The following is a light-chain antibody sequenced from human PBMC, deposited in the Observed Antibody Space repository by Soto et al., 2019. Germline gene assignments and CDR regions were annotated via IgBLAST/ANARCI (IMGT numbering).Light chain of an antibody. J-gene: IGKJ4*01. Sequence: ETVMTQSPATLSVSPGERATLSCRASQSVSGNLAWYQQKPGQAPRLLIYGASTRASGIPARFSGSGSGTEFTLTISSLQSEDFEVYYGHPYNDWPPKTFGGGTKVEIK. CDR2: GAS. V-gene: IGKV3-15*01. CDR3: HPYNDWPPKT. CDR1: QSVSGN.